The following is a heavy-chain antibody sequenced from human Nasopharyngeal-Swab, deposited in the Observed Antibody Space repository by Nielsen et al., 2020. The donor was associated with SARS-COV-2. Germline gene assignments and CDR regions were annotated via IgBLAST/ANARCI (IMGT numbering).Heavy chain of an antibody. CDR2: VSHGGGT. J-gene: IGHJ6*03. V-gene: IGHV4-34*01. D-gene: IGHD2-2*01. Sequence: SETLSLTCAVYGGSFSGHQWSWVRPPPGKGLEWIGEVSHGGGTNYNPSLKSRVTLSVDTSMNQVSLEVSSVTAADTAVYYCARGLSGIVPAPILGLGPYYYYYYMDVWGKGTTVTVSS. CDR1: GGSFSGHQ. CDR3: ARGLSGIVPAPILGLGPYYYYYYMDV.